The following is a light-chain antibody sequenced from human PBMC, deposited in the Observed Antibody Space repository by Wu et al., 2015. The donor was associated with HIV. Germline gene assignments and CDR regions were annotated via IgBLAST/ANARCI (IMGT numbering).Light chain of an antibody. Sequence: EIVMTQSPATLSVSPGERATLSCRASQSVSSNLAWYQQKPGQAPRLLMYDASSRATGIPARFSGSGSGTDFTLSISSLEPEDFAVYYCQQFGDWPLTFGQGTRLDIK. CDR3: QQFGDWPLT. V-gene: IGKV3-11*01. CDR1: QSVSSN. CDR2: DAS. J-gene: IGKJ5*01.